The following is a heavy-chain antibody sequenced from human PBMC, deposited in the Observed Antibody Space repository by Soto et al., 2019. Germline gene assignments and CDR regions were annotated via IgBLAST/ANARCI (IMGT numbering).Heavy chain of an antibody. CDR1: GFTFSSYG. V-gene: IGHV3-30*18. Sequence: GGSLRLSCAASGFTFSSYGMHWVRQAPGKGLEWVAVISYDGSNKYYADSVKGRFTISRDNSKNTLYLQMNSLRAEDTAVYYCAKDQIAVAGRRGAFDIWGQGTMVTVSS. D-gene: IGHD6-19*01. J-gene: IGHJ3*02. CDR2: ISYDGSNK. CDR3: AKDQIAVAGRRGAFDI.